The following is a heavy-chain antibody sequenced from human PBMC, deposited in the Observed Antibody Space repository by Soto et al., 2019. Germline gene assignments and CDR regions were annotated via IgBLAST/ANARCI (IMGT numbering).Heavy chain of an antibody. CDR3: ARTDRDFYGVDV. Sequence: EVQLVESGGGLVQPGGSLRLSCEASGFTFRNYDMHWVRQGTGKGLEWVSGISAAGDPDYADSVEGRFTISRENAQNSFFLERNSLRVGDTAVYYCARTDRDFYGVDVWGQGTTVIVSS. J-gene: IGHJ6*02. CDR2: ISAAGDP. CDR1: GFTFRNYD. V-gene: IGHV3-13*05.